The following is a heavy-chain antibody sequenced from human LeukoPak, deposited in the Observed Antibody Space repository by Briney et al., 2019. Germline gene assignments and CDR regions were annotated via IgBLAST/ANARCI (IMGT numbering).Heavy chain of an antibody. Sequence: GGSLRLSCAASGFTVSSNYMSWVRQAPGKGLEWVSIIYSDGTANYADSVKGRFTISRDNSKNTLYLQMNSLRAEDTAVYYCARAKVGAAGFFDYWGQGTLVTVSS. CDR1: GFTVSSNY. CDR2: IYSDGTA. V-gene: IGHV3-53*01. J-gene: IGHJ4*02. CDR3: ARAKVGAAGFFDY. D-gene: IGHD6-13*01.